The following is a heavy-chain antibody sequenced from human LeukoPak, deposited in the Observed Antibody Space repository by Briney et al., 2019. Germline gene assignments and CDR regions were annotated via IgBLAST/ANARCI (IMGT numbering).Heavy chain of an antibody. J-gene: IGHJ6*02. V-gene: IGHV3-74*01. CDR3: ARWDFGEWLHNYYYGMDV. Sequence: GGSLRLSCAASGFTFSSYWMHWVRQAPGKGLVWVSRINSDGSSTSYADSVKGRFTISRDNAKNTLYLQMNSLRAEDTAVYYCARWDFGEWLHNYYYGMDVWDQGTTVTVSS. CDR1: GFTFSSYW. CDR2: INSDGSST. D-gene: IGHD5-12*01.